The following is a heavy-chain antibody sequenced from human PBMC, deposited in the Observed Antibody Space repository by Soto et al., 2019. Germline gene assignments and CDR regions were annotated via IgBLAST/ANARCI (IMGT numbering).Heavy chain of an antibody. J-gene: IGHJ4*02. CDR2: IYYSGST. CDR3: ARSAYGSGSYYNDF. CDR1: GGSISSYY. V-gene: IGHV4-59*01. Sequence: SETLSLTCTVSGGSISSYYWSWIRQPPGKGLEWIGYIYYSGSTNYNPSLKSRVTISVDTSKNQFSLKLSSVTAADTAVYYCARSAYGSGSYYNDFWGQGTLVTGSS. D-gene: IGHD3-10*01.